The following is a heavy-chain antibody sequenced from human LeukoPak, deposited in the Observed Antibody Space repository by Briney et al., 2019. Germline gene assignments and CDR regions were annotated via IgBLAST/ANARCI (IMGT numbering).Heavy chain of an antibody. V-gene: IGHV4-59*01. Sequence: SETLSLTCTVSGGSISSYYWSWIRQPPGKGLEWIGYIYYSGSTNYNPSLKSRVTISVDTSENQFSLKLSSVTAADTAVYYCARVSPVAAADGMDVWGQGTTVTVSS. J-gene: IGHJ6*02. CDR2: IYYSGST. D-gene: IGHD6-13*01. CDR1: GGSISSYY. CDR3: ARVSPVAAADGMDV.